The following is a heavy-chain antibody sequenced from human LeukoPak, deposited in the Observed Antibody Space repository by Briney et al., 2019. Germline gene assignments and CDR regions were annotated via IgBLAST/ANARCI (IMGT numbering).Heavy chain of an antibody. CDR3: ARSPTSAAYYYYGMDV. V-gene: IGHV3-7*01. CDR1: GFSFSSYW. D-gene: IGHD1-26*01. J-gene: IGHJ6*02. CDR2: IKQDGSDK. Sequence: GGSLRLSCAASGFSFSSYWMSWVRQAPGKGLEWVANIKQDGSDKYYLTSVRGRFTIPRDNAKNSLFLQMNSLRDEDTAVYYCARSPTSAAYYYYGMDVWGQGTTVTVPS.